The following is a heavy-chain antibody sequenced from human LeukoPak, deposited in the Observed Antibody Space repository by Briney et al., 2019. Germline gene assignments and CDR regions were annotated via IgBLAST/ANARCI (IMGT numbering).Heavy chain of an antibody. CDR3: ARGYCSGGSCYNKFPYDAFDI. CDR1: GYTLTELS. Sequence: ASVKVSCKVSGYTLTELSMHWVRQAPGKGLEWMGGFDPEDGETIYAQKFQGRVTMTEDTSTDTAYMELSSLRSEDTAVYYCARGYCSGGSCYNKFPYDAFDIWGQGTMVTVSS. D-gene: IGHD2-15*01. CDR2: FDPEDGET. J-gene: IGHJ3*02. V-gene: IGHV1-24*01.